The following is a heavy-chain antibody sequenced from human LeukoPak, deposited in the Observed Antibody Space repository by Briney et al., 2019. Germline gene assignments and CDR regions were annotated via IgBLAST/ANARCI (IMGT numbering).Heavy chain of an antibody. Sequence: PSETLSLTCTVSGGSISSYYWSWIRQPPGKGLEWSGYIYYSGSTNYNPSLKSRVTISVDTSKNQFSLKLSSVTAADTAVYYCATSTRYDSSGYYYPYYYYYMDVWGKGTTVTVSS. CDR3: ATSTRYDSSGYYYPYYYYYMDV. D-gene: IGHD3-22*01. V-gene: IGHV4-59*01. CDR2: IYYSGST. CDR1: GGSISSYY. J-gene: IGHJ6*03.